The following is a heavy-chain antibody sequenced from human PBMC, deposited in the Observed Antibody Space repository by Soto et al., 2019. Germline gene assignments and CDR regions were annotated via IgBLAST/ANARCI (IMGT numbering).Heavy chain of an antibody. CDR2: IKSKTDGGTT. J-gene: IGHJ5*02. CDR1: GFTFSNAW. CDR3: TTDPPLDYGDPNA. V-gene: IGHV3-15*01. D-gene: IGHD4-17*01. Sequence: GGSLRLSCAASGFTFSNAWMSWVRQAPGKGLEWVGRIKSKTDGGTTDYAAPVKGRFTIPRDDSKNTLYLQMNSLKTEDTAVYYCTTDPPLDYGDPNAWGQGTLVTVSS.